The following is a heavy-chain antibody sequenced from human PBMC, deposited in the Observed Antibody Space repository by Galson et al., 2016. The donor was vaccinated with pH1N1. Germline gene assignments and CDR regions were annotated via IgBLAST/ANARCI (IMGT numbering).Heavy chain of an antibody. V-gene: IGHV1-18*04. J-gene: IGHJ4*02. CDR1: GYTSTNYG. CDR3: ARRYYFDY. Sequence: SVKVSCKASGYTSTNYGISWVRQAPGQGLEWMGWITAQSISTKYGQSFQGRLTMTTDRGTNTAYMELRSLRSDDTAVYYCARRYYFDYWGQGTLVAVSS. CDR2: ITAQSIST.